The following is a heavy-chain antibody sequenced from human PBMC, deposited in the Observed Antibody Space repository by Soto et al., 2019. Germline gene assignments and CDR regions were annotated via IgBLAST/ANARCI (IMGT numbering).Heavy chain of an antibody. D-gene: IGHD6-6*01. CDR2: IIPILGIA. Sequence: GASVKVSCKASGGTFSSYTISWVRQAPGQGLEWMGRIIPILGIANYAQKFQGRVTITADKSTSTAYMELSSLRSEDTAVYYCASWLVPGENWFDPWGQGTLVTVSS. J-gene: IGHJ5*02. CDR3: ASWLVPGENWFDP. CDR1: GGTFSSYT. V-gene: IGHV1-69*02.